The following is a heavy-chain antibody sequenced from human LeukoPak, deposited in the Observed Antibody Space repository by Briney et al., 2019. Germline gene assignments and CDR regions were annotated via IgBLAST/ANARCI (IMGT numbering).Heavy chain of an antibody. Sequence: ASVKVSCKASGYTFTNYGMGWVRQAPGQGLEWMGWISGYNGNTDYAQKFQGRVTMTTDTSTSTAYMEVRSLRSDDTAVYYCARIRGYSGNAEVDYDYWGQGTLVTVSS. D-gene: IGHD5-12*01. CDR2: ISGYNGNT. J-gene: IGHJ4*02. CDR1: GYTFTNYG. V-gene: IGHV1-18*01. CDR3: ARIRGYSGNAEVDYDY.